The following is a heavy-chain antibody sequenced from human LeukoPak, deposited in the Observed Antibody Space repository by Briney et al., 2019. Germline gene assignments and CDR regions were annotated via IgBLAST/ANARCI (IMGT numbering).Heavy chain of an antibody. CDR1: GFTFSNAW. CDR2: IKSKTDGGTT. Sequence: GGSLGLSCAASGFTFSNAWMSWVRQAPGKGLEWVGRIKSKTDGGTTDYAAPVKGRFTISRDDSKNTLYLQMNSLKTEDTAVYYCTTDEVRYNWNYVDYWGQGTLVTVSS. D-gene: IGHD1-20*01. CDR3: TTDEVRYNWNYVDY. V-gene: IGHV3-15*01. J-gene: IGHJ4*02.